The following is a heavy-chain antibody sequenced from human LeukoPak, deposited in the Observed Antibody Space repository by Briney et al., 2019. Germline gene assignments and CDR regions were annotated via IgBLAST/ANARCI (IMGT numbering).Heavy chain of an antibody. CDR3: AKDLAAAAPSGDYYYGMDV. J-gene: IGHJ6*02. Sequence: GGSLRLSCAASGFTFDDYTMHWVRQAPGKGLEWVSLISWDGGSTYYADSVKGRFTVSRDNSKNSLYLQMNSLRTEDTALYYCAKDLAAAAPSGDYYYGMDVWGQGTTVTVSS. CDR2: ISWDGGST. CDR1: GFTFDDYT. V-gene: IGHV3-43*01. D-gene: IGHD6-13*01.